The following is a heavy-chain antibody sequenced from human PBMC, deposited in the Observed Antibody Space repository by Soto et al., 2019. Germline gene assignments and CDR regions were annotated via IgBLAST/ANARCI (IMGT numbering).Heavy chain of an antibody. CDR3: AKIRSSRSLRYDY. D-gene: IGHD6-13*01. CDR2: ISGSGGST. V-gene: IGHV3-23*01. J-gene: IGHJ4*02. Sequence: GSLRLSCAASGFTFSSYAMSWVRQAPGKGLEWVSAISGSGGSTYYADYVKGRFSISRDNSKNTLYLQMNSLRAEDTAVYYCAKIRSSRSLRYDYWGQGTLVTVSS. CDR1: GFTFSSYA.